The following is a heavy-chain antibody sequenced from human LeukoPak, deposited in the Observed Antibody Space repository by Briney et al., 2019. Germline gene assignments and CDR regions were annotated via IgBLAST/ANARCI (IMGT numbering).Heavy chain of an antibody. CDR3: ARHLIAVAVNHYYYGIDV. CDR1: GYTFTSYA. V-gene: IGHV1-3*01. J-gene: IGHJ6*02. D-gene: IGHD6-19*01. Sequence: ASVKVFCKASGYTFTSYAMHWVRQAPGQRLEWMGWINAGNGNTIYSQKFQGRVTITRDTSATTAYMELSSLRSEDTAVYYCARHLIAVAVNHYYYGIDVWGQGTTVTVS. CDR2: INAGNGNT.